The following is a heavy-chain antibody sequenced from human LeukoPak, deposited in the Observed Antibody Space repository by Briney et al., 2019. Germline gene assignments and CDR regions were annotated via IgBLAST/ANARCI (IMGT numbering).Heavy chain of an antibody. D-gene: IGHD6-13*01. Sequence: ASVKVSCKASGYTFTRYYMHWVRQAPGQGLEWMGIINPSGGSTSYAQKFQGRVTMTRDMSTSTVYMELSSLRSEDTAVYYCARTTEGGYSSSWYGDAFDIWGQGTMVTVSS. J-gene: IGHJ3*02. CDR1: GYTFTRYY. V-gene: IGHV1-46*01. CDR2: INPSGGST. CDR3: ARTTEGGYSSSWYGDAFDI.